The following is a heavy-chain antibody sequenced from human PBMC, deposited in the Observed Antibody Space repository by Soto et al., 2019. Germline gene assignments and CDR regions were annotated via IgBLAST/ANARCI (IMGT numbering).Heavy chain of an antibody. CDR2: INPNSGGT. CDR1: GYTFTGYY. CDR3: ARAGCTNGVCYTGATNFDY. D-gene: IGHD2-8*01. Sequence: ASVKVSCKASGYTFTGYYMHWVRQAPGQGLEWMGWINPNSGGTNYAQKFQGWVTMTRDTSISTAYMELSRLRSDDTAVYYCARAGCTNGVCYTGATNFDYWGQGTLVTVSS. J-gene: IGHJ4*02. V-gene: IGHV1-2*04.